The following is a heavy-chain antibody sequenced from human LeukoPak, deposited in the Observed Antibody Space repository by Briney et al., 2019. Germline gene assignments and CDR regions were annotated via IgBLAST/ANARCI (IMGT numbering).Heavy chain of an antibody. J-gene: IGHJ4*02. Sequence: SETLSLTFTVSGDSINSSSYYWGWIRQPPGKGPEWIGTMYYTGSTYYNPSLKSRVTMSVDTSKNQISLKLSSVTAADTAVYYCARGQAMVRYFDYWGQGTLVTVSS. CDR2: MYYTGST. CDR1: GDSINSSSYY. D-gene: IGHD3-10*01. CDR3: ARGQAMVRYFDY. V-gene: IGHV4-39*01.